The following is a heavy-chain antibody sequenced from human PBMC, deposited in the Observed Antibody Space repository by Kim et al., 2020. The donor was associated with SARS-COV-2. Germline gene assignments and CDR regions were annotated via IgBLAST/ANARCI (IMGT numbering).Heavy chain of an antibody. CDR2: TYISGSV. CDR1: GGAISSYY. CDR3: ARAPRKGHFDS. Sequence: SETLSLTCAVSGGAISSYYWSWIRQPPGKGLEWIGYTYISGSVNYDPSFKNRVTILVDTSKNQFSLKLTSVTAADTAVYYCARAPRKGHFDSSGQGTLVT. V-gene: IGHV4-59*01. J-gene: IGHJ4*02.